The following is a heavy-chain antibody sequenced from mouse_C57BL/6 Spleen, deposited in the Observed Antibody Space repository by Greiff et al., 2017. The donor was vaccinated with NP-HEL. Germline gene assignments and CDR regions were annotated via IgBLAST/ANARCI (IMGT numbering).Heavy chain of an antibody. D-gene: IGHD3-2*02. CDR3: ARRDISGYGYFDV. CDR2: INPNNGGT. V-gene: IGHV1-18*01. CDR1: GYTFTDYN. Sequence: EVQLQQSGPELVKPGASVKIPCKASGYTFTDYNMDWVKQSHGKSLEWIGDINPNNGGTIYNQKFKGKATLTVDKSSSTAYMELRSLTSEDPAVYYCARRDISGYGYFDVWGTGTTVTVSS. J-gene: IGHJ1*03.